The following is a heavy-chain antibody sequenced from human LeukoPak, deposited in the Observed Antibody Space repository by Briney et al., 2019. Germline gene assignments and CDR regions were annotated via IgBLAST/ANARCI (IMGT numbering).Heavy chain of an antibody. CDR2: IRYDGSKE. CDR1: GFIFSTYA. V-gene: IGHV3-30*02. Sequence: PGGSLRLSCAASGFIFSTYAMHWVRQAPGKGLEWVAFIRYDGSKEHYADSVKGRFTISRDNSKNTLYLQMNSLRAEDTAVYYCAKAHTSGISPWGQGTLVTVSS. D-gene: IGHD3-3*01. J-gene: IGHJ5*02. CDR3: AKAHTSGISP.